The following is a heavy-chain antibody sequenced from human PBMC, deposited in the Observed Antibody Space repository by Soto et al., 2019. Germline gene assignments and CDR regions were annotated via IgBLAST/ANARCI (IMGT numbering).Heavy chain of an antibody. CDR2: IYYSGST. Sequence: SETLSLTCTVSGGSISSYYWSWIRQPPGKGLEWIGYIYYSGSTNYNPSLKSRVTISVDTSKNQFSLKLSSVTAADTAVFFCARRYGASCEDWCQATLVTVTS. D-gene: IGHD4-17*01. J-gene: IGHJ4*02. V-gene: IGHV4-59*01. CDR3: ARRYGASCED. CDR1: GGSISSYY.